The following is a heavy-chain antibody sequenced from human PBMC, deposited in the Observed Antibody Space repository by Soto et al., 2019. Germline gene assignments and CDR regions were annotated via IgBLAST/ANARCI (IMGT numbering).Heavy chain of an antibody. J-gene: IGHJ6*02. Sequence: EVQLVESGGGLVKPGWSLRLSCAASGFTFSSYSMNWVRQAPEKGLEWVSSISSSSSYIYYADSVKGRFTISRDNAKNALSLQMNSVRAEDTAVYYCARDFPGVGGMDVWGQGTTVTVSS. CDR2: ISSSSSYI. CDR1: GFTFSSYS. D-gene: IGHD2-15*01. V-gene: IGHV3-21*01. CDR3: ARDFPGVGGMDV.